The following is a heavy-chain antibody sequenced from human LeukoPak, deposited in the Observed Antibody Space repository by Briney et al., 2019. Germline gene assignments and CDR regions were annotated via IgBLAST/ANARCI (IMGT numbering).Heavy chain of an antibody. CDR3: ARVSSSSSRWFDP. Sequence: SVKVSCKASGGTFSSYAISWVRQAPGQGLEWMGGIISIFGTANYAQKFQGRVTITADESTSTAYMELSSLRSEDTAVYYCARVSSSSSRWFDPWGQGTLVTVSS. D-gene: IGHD6-13*01. J-gene: IGHJ5*02. CDR2: IISIFGTA. CDR1: GGTFSSYA. V-gene: IGHV1-69*13.